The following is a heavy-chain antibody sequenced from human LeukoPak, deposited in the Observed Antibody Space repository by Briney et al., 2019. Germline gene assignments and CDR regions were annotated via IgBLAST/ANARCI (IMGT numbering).Heavy chain of an antibody. CDR2: ISGSGGST. CDR1: GFTFSSYA. D-gene: IGHD2-15*01. CDR3: AKDRGYCSGSSCYRSFDY. V-gene: IGHV3-23*01. Sequence: GGSLRLSCAASGFTFSSYAMSWVRQAPGKGLEWVSAISGSGGSTYYADSVKGRFTISRDNSKNTLYLQMNSLRAEDTAVYYCAKDRGYCSGSSCYRSFDYWGQGTLVTVSS. J-gene: IGHJ4*02.